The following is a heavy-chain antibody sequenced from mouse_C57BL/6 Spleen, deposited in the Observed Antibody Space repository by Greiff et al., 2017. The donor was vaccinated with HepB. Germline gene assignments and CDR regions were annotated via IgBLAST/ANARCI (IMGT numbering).Heavy chain of an antibody. CDR3: ARSTMVTWFAY. V-gene: IGHV5-4*03. Sequence: DVMLVESGGGLVKPGGSLKLSCAASGFTFSSYAMSWVRQTPEKRLEWVATISDGGSYTYYPDNVKGRFTISRDNAKNNLYLQMSHLKSEDTAMYYCARSTMVTWFAYWGQGTLVTVSA. CDR1: GFTFSSYA. D-gene: IGHD2-1*01. J-gene: IGHJ3*01. CDR2: ISDGGSYT.